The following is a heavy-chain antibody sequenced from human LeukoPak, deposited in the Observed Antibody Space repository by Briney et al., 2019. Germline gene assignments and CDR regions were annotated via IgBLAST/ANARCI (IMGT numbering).Heavy chain of an antibody. J-gene: IGHJ3*02. V-gene: IGHV3-30-3*02. CDR1: GFTFSSYA. Sequence: GGSLRLSCAASGFTFSSYAMHWVRQAPGKGLEWVAVISYDGSNKYYADSVKGRFTISRDNSKNTLYLQMNSLRAEDTAVYYCAKPRYGDHDAFDIWGQGTMVTVSS. D-gene: IGHD4-17*01. CDR3: AKPRYGDHDAFDI. CDR2: ISYDGSNK.